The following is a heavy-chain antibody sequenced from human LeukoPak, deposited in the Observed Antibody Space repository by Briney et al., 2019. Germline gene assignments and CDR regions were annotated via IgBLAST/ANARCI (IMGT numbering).Heavy chain of an antibody. D-gene: IGHD3-10*01. J-gene: IGHJ4*02. CDR2: IYPGDSDT. V-gene: IGHV5-51*01. Sequence: GESLKISCKGSGYSFTSYWIGWVRQMPGKGLEWVGIIYPGDSDTRYSPSFQGQVTISADKSISTAYLQWSSLKASDTAMYYCARGIRDYYGSGSYSSDYWGQGTLVTVSS. CDR1: GYSFTSYW. CDR3: ARGIRDYYGSGSYSSDY.